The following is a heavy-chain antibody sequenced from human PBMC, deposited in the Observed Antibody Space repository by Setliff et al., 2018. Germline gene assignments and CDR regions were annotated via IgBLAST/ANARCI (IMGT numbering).Heavy chain of an antibody. CDR3: VRDDADNYDAFDN. V-gene: IGHV3-21*01. J-gene: IGHJ3*02. CDR1: GFTFSTHS. CDR2: ISRSSTYI. D-gene: IGHD3-22*01. Sequence: GGSLRLSCAASGFTFSTHSMNWVRQAPGKGLEWVSSISRSSTYIYYADSVKGRFTISRDNAKRSLYLQMNGLRADDTGVYYCVRDDADNYDAFDNWGQGTLVTVSS.